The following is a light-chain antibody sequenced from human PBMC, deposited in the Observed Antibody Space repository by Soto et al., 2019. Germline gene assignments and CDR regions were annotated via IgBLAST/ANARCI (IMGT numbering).Light chain of an antibody. J-gene: IGKJ4*01. Sequence: DIQMTQSPSSLSASVGDRDTITCQASQDINIYLNWYQQKPGKAPKLLIYDASNLETGVPSRFSGSGSGAEFTFTISSLQPEDIATYFCQQYLNLLTFGGGTKVEIK. CDR2: DAS. CDR3: QQYLNLLT. CDR1: QDINIY. V-gene: IGKV1-33*01.